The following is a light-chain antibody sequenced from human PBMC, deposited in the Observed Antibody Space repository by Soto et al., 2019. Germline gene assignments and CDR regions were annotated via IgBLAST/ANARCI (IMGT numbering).Light chain of an antibody. V-gene: IGKV1-9*01. CDR1: QGLSSY. Sequence: DIPLTQSPSFLSASVGDRVTITCRASQGLSSYLAWYQQKPGMARKLLIYSTSTLQSGVPARFSGSASGTEFTLTISSLQPEDFATYYCQQLNSYPITFGPGTKVDI. J-gene: IGKJ3*01. CDR2: STS. CDR3: QQLNSYPIT.